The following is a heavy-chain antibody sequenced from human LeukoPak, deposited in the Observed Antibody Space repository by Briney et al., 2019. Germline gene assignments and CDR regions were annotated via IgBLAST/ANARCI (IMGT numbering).Heavy chain of an antibody. CDR2: ICYSGST. J-gene: IGHJ6*02. D-gene: IGHD3-3*01. V-gene: IGHV4-59*01. CDR1: GGSISSYY. Sequence: SETLSLTCTVSGGSISSYYWSWIRQPPGKGLEWIGYICYSGSTNYNPSLKSRVTISVDTSKNQFSLKLSSVTAADTAVYYCARDLRAVDYDFWTRPLYYGMDVWGQGTTVTVSS. CDR3: ARDLRAVDYDFWTRPLYYGMDV.